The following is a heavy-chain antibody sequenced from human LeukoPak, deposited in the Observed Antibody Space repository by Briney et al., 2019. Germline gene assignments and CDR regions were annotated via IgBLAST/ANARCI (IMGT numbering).Heavy chain of an antibody. V-gene: IGHV3-30*18. CDR3: AKANGGADMYYYDSSGYYYPNYFDY. D-gene: IGHD3-22*01. J-gene: IGHJ4*02. CDR1: GFTFSSYG. CDR2: ISYDGSNK. Sequence: GGSLRLSCAASGFTFSSYGMHWVRQAPGKGLEWVAVISYDGSNKYYADSVKGRFTISRDNSKNTLYLQMNSLRAEDTAVYYCAKANGGADMYYYDSSGYYYPNYFDYWGQGTLVTVSS.